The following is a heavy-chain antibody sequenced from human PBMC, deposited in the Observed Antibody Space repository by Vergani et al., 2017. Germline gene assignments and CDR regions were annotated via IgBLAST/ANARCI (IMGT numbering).Heavy chain of an antibody. CDR3: ASGLGDSYGYRNYYYYGMDG. V-gene: IGHV1-69*12. CDR2: IIPIFGTA. Sequence: QVQLVQSGAEVKKPGSSVKVSCKASGGTFSSYAISWVRQAPGQGLEWMGGIIPIFGTANYAQKIQGRVTITADESTSTAYMELSSLRSEDTAVYYCASGLGDSYGYRNYYYYGMDGWGQGTTVTVSS. CDR1: GGTFSSYA. J-gene: IGHJ6*02. D-gene: IGHD5-18*01.